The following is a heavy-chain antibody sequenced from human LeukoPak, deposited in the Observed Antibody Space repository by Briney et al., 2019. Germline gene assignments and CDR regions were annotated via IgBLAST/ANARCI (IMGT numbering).Heavy chain of an antibody. CDR3: ARPSIAVAGAFDY. CDR1: GGSISSSSYY. D-gene: IGHD6-19*01. J-gene: IGHJ4*02. CDR2: IYYSGST. V-gene: IGHV4-39*01. Sequence: SETLSLTCNVSGGSISSSSYYWGWIRQPPGKGLEWIGSIYYSGSTYYNPSLKSRVTISVDTSKNQFSLKLSSVTAADTAVYYCARPSIAVAGAFDYWGQGTLVTVSS.